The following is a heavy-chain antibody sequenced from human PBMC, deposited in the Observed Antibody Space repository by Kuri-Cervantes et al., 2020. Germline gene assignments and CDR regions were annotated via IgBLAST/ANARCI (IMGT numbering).Heavy chain of an antibody. D-gene: IGHD6-25*01. J-gene: IGHJ3*02. CDR2: INAGNGNT. CDR3: ARFPRGYNAFDI. V-gene: IGHV1-3*01. CDR1: GYTFTSYA. Sequence: ASVKVSCKASGYTFTSYAMHWVRQAPGQRLEWMGWINAGNGNTKYSQKFQGRVTITRNTSISTAYMELSSLRSEDTAVYFCARFPRGYNAFDIWGQGTMVTVSS.